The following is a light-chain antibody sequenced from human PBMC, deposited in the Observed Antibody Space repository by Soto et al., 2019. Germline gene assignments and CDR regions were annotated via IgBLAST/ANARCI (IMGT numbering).Light chain of an antibody. J-gene: IGKJ4*01. CDR3: QQYVDLPPT. CDR1: QDINNY. CDR2: DAS. Sequence: DIQMNQSPSSLSASVGDRVTISCQASQDINNYLNWYQQKPGKAPKLLIYDASKLETGVPSRFSGSGSGTDFTFTISSLQPEDIATYYCQQYVDLPPTFGGGTKVDIK. V-gene: IGKV1-33*01.